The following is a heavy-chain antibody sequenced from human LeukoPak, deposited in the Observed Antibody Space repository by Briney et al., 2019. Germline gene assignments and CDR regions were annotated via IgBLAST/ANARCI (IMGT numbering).Heavy chain of an antibody. CDR3: ARETNY. J-gene: IGHJ4*02. CDR2: IYGSGNT. D-gene: IGHD1-1*01. CDR1: GGSISGWY. Sequence: SETLSLTCTVSGGSISGWYWSWIRQPPGKGLEWIGYIYGSGNTNYNPSLKSRVTMSIDTSKNQFSLKLTSVTAADTATYYCARETNYWGQGILVTGSS. V-gene: IGHV4-59*01.